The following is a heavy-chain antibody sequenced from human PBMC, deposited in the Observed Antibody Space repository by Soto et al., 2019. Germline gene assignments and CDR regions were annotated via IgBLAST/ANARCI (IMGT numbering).Heavy chain of an antibody. CDR3: ARDLMYSSSSRTDYYYYGMDV. CDR1: GGSISSYY. V-gene: IGHV4-59*01. Sequence: SETLSLTCTVSGGSISSYYWSWIRQPPGKGLEWIGYIYYSGSTNYNPSLKSRVTISVDTSKNQFSLKLSSVTAADTAVYYCARDLMYSSSSRTDYYYYGMDVWGQGTTVTVS. D-gene: IGHD6-6*01. J-gene: IGHJ6*02. CDR2: IYYSGST.